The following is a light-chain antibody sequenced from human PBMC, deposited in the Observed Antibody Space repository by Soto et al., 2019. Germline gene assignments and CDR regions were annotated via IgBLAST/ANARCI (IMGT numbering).Light chain of an antibody. CDR3: QQYNSYSPTT. Sequence: DMQMTQPPSTLSASVVDRVTITCRASQSVNYWLAWYQQKPGKAPNLLIYDASILESGVPSRFSGSGSGTEFTLTISSLQPDDFAAYFCQQYNSYSPTTFGQGTKVDIK. V-gene: IGKV1-5*01. CDR1: QSVNYW. CDR2: DAS. J-gene: IGKJ1*01.